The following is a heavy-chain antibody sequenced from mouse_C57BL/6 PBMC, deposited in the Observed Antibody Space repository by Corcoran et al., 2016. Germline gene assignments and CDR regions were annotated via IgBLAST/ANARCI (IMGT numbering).Heavy chain of an antibody. D-gene: IGHD2-2*01. Sequence: EVQLQQSGPELVKPGDSVKISCKASGYTFTDYYMHWVTQSHRKSLEWIGDINPNTGGTSYNQTFKGKATLTVDKSSSPAYMGLRSLTSEDSAVYYCAPVFQTGELGYDDAMDYWGQGTSVTVSS. J-gene: IGHJ4*01. CDR2: INPNTGGT. CDR1: GYTFTDYY. CDR3: APVFQTGELGYDDAMDY. V-gene: IGHV1-26*01.